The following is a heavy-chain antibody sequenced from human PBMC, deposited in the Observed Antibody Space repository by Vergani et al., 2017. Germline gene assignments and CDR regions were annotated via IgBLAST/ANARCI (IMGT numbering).Heavy chain of an antibody. CDR2: FNTSGGNI. CDR1: GYTFTGYY. D-gene: IGHD6-19*01. V-gene: IGHV1-2*02. J-gene: IGHJ3*02. Sequence: QVQLVQSGAEVKKPGASVKVSCKASGYTFTGYYIHWVRQAPGQGLEWVGWFNTSGGNIDCAQKFQGRVTMTKDSSISTAYLELSSLRSVDTAMYYCVRAGRIGVRSDAFHIWGQATTVIVSS. CDR3: VRAGRIGVRSDAFHI.